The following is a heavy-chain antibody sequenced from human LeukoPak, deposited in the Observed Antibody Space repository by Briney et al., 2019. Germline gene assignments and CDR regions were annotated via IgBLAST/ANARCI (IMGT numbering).Heavy chain of an antibody. D-gene: IGHD3-10*02. CDR1: GGTFSSYA. CDR3: VPALSGARGGY. CDR2: IIPIFGTA. V-gene: IGHV1-69*13. Sequence: SVKVSCTASGGTFSSYAISWVRQAPGQGLEWMGGIIPIFGTANYAQKFQGRVTITADESTSTAYMELSSLRSEDTAVYYCVPALSGARGGYWGQGTLVTVSS. J-gene: IGHJ4*02.